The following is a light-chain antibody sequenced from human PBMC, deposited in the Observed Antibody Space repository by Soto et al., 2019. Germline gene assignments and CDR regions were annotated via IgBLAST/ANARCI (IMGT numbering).Light chain of an antibody. J-gene: IGLJ3*02. CDR1: SSDVGSYNL. CDR3: YSCAGDSAADWV. V-gene: IGLV2-23*01. CDR2: EGT. Sequence: QSALTQPASVSGSPGQSITISCTGTSSDVGSYNLVSWYQLHPGKAPKLILYEGTKRPSGVSIRFAGSKSGNTASLTISGLQAEDEADYYCYSCAGDSAADWVFGGGTKLTVL.